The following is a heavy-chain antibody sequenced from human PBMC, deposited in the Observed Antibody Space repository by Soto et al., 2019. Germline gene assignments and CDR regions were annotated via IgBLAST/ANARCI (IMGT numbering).Heavy chain of an antibody. CDR3: ARSEMTYNWND. D-gene: IGHD1-1*01. J-gene: IGHJ4*02. CDR2: ISGSGEMT. Sequence: EVQLLESGRDLVQPGGSLRLACAASGLTFRGDAMSWVRQAPGKGLEWVSSISGSGEMTHYAESVKGRFTISRDNSKNTLYLQMESLRAEDTALYYCARSEMTYNWNDWGQGTLVTVSS. V-gene: IGHV3-23*01. CDR1: GLTFRGDA.